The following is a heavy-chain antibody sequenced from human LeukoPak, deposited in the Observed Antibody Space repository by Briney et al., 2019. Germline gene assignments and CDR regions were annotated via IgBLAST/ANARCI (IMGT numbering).Heavy chain of an antibody. CDR2: INPNSGGT. D-gene: IGHD3-10*01. Sequence: ASVKVSCKASGYTLTGYYMHWVRQAPGQGLEWMGWINPNSGGTNYAQKFQGRVTMTRDTSISTDYMELSSLTSGDTAVYYCARDGDGRINFDYWGQGILVTVSS. J-gene: IGHJ4*02. V-gene: IGHV1-2*02. CDR3: ARDGDGRINFDY. CDR1: GYTLTGYY.